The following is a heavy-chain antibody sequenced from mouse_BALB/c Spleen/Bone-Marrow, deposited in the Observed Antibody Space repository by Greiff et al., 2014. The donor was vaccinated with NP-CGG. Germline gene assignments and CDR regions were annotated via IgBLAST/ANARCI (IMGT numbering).Heavy chain of an antibody. D-gene: IGHD2-4*01. CDR3: ARSGDYDGFAY. CDR2: INPYNGDT. J-gene: IGHJ3*01. CDR1: GYSFTGYF. V-gene: IGHV1-20*02. Sequence: EVQLQQSGPELVKPGASVKISCKASGYSFTGYFMNWVMRSHGKSLEWIGRINPYNGDTFYNQKFKGKATLTVDKSSSTAHMELRSLASEDSAVYYCARSGDYDGFAYRGQGTLVTVSA.